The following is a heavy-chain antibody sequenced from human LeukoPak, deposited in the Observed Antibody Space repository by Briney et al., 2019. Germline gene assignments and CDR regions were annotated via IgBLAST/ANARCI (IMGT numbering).Heavy chain of an antibody. CDR1: GESFSSYF. Sequence: SETLSLTCAVYGESFSSYFWSWIRQPPGKGLEWIAKINHSGSTNNNPSLKSRVTISVDTSKNQFSLKLRSVTAADTAVYYCARGGTHCNRTSCFWFDPWGQGTLVTVSS. J-gene: IGHJ5*02. D-gene: IGHD2-2*01. CDR3: ARGGTHCNRTSCFWFDP. CDR2: INHSGST. V-gene: IGHV4-34*01.